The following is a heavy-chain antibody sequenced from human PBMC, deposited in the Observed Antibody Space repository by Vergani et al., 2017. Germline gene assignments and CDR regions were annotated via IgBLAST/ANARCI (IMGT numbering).Heavy chain of an antibody. Sequence: QVQLVQSGAEVKKTGSSVKVSCKASGGTFSSYAISWVRQAPGQGLEWMGRIIPIFGTANYAQKFQGRVTITADESTSTAYMELSSLRSEDTAVYYCATNLVPAAPFYYYYGMDVWGQGTTVTVSS. J-gene: IGHJ6*02. CDR3: ATNLVPAAPFYYYYGMDV. V-gene: IGHV1-69*18. CDR2: IIPIFGTA. D-gene: IGHD2-2*01. CDR1: GGTFSSYA.